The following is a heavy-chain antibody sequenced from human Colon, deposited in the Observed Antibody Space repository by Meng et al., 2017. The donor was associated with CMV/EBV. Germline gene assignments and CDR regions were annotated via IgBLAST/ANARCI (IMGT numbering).Heavy chain of an antibody. Sequence: QVERVESGAEGRMAGAQVKVSCKASEYRFTSYYIHWVRQGPGQGLEWMGWMDPTTGRTDYAQKFQGTVTMTRDTSISTAYLELSRLTSDDTAVYYCASHSSYVWGSHHWGQGTLVTVSS. CDR3: ASHSSYVWGSHH. V-gene: IGHV1-2*02. CDR1: EYRFTSYY. J-gene: IGHJ1*01. CDR2: MDPTTGRT. D-gene: IGHD3-16*01.